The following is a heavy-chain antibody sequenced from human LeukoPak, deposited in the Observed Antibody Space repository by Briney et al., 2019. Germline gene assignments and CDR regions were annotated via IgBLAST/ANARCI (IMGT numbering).Heavy chain of an antibody. CDR2: IYYSGRT. CDR1: GGSINSYY. CDR3: ARGTTKGYYYDTSGYYTK. Sequence: SETLSLTCNVSGGSINSYYWGWIRQPPGKRLELIGYIYYSGRTNYNPSLKSRVTISVDTSTNQISLKLTSVTAADTAVYFYARGTTKGYYYDTSGYYTKWGQGTLVTVSS. V-gene: IGHV4-59*12. J-gene: IGHJ4*02. D-gene: IGHD3-22*01.